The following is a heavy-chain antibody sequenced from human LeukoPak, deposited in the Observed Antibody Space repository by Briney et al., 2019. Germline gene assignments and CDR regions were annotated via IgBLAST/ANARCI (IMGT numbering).Heavy chain of an antibody. J-gene: IGHJ3*02. CDR1: GFTFGGYA. V-gene: IGHV3-21*01. D-gene: IGHD3-9*01. CDR2: ISAGSEDP. Sequence: GGSLRLSCTASGFTFGGYAMSWVRQAPGKGLEWVSSISAGSEDPYYADSVKGRFTISRDNAKNSLYLQMNSLRAEDTAVYYCARLLRYFDWLPLRGAFDIWGQGTMVTVSS. CDR3: ARLLRYFDWLPLRGAFDI.